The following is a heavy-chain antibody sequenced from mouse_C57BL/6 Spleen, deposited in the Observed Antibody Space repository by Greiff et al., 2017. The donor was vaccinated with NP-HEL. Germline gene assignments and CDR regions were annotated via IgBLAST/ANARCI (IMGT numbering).Heavy chain of an antibody. CDR2: INYDGSST. D-gene: IGHD2-2*01. J-gene: IGHJ4*01. CDR3: AREGYDEYYYAMDY. Sequence: EVQLVESEGGLVQPGSSMKLSCTASGFTFSDYYMAWVRQVPEKGLEWVANINYDGSSTYYLDSLKSRFIISRDNAKNILYLQMSSLKSEDTATYYCAREGYDEYYYAMDYWGQGTSVTVSS. CDR1: GFTFSDYY. V-gene: IGHV5-16*01.